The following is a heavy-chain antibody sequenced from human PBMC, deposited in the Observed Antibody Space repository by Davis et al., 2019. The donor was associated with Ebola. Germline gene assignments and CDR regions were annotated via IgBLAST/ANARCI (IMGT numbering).Heavy chain of an antibody. V-gene: IGHV4-34*01. J-gene: IGHJ6*02. Sequence: MPSETLSLTCAVYGGSFSGYYWSWIRQPPGKGLEWIGEINHSGSTNYNPSLKSRVTISVDTSKNQFSLKLSSVTAADTAVYYCARGSRYYGSGSYQRGYYYYYGMDVWGQGTTVTVSS. CDR3: ARGSRYYGSGSYQRGYYYYYGMDV. CDR1: GGSFSGYY. CDR2: INHSGST. D-gene: IGHD3-10*01.